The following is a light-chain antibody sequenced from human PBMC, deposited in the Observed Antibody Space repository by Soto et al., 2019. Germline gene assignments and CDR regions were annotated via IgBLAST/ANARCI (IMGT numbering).Light chain of an antibody. Sequence: DIQITHSPSTLSSSLVDRVTIACRASQSISSWLAWYQQKPGKAPKLLIYDASSLKSGVPSRFSGSGSGTEFTLTISSLQPDDFATYYCQQYNSNSQTFGQGTKVDIK. J-gene: IGKJ1*01. V-gene: IGKV1-5*01. CDR2: DAS. CDR1: QSISSW. CDR3: QQYNSNSQT.